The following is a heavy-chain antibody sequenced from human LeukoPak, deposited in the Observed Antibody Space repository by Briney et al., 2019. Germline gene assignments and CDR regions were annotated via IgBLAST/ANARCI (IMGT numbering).Heavy chain of an antibody. V-gene: IGHV3-7*05. CDR3: ARDHSEPGVFLDH. CDR1: GFTFSSYW. CDR2: INQDCSEK. D-gene: IGHD1-14*01. J-gene: IGHJ4*02. Sequence: GGSLRLSCAASGFTFSSYWMIWVRHAPAKGLEWVANINQDCSEKYYVDSAKGRCTISRDNTKNSLYLLMKSLKADDAPVYYSARDHSEPGVFLDHWGQGTLGTV.